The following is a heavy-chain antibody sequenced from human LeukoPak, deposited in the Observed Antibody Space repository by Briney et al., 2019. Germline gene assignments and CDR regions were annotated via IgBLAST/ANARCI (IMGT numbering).Heavy chain of an antibody. Sequence: SETLSLTCAVYGGSFSGYYWSWIRQPPGKGLEWIGGINHSGSTNYNPSLKSRVTISVDTSKNQFSLKLSSVTAADTAVYYCARAQKTYYYDSSGYYRNAFDIWGQGTMVTVSS. CDR1: GGSFSGYY. CDR2: INHSGST. D-gene: IGHD3-22*01. J-gene: IGHJ3*02. V-gene: IGHV4-34*01. CDR3: ARAQKTYYYDSSGYYRNAFDI.